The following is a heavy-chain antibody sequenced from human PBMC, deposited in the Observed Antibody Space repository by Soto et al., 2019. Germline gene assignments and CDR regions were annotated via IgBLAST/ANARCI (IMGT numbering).Heavy chain of an antibody. CDR2: IKQDGSEK. J-gene: IGHJ6*03. V-gene: IGHV3-7*01. D-gene: IGHD2-2*01. Sequence: EVQLVESGGGLVQPGGSLRLSCAASGFTFSSYWMSWVRQAPGKGLEWVANIKQDGSEKYYVDSVKGRFTISRDNAKNSLYMQMNSLRAEDTAVYYCARRGFVVVPAAPYYYYYYYMDVWGKGTTVTVSS. CDR1: GFTFSSYW. CDR3: ARRGFVVVPAAPYYYYYYYMDV.